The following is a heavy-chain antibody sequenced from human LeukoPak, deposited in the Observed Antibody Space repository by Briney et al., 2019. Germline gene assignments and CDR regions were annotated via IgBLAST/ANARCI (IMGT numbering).Heavy chain of an antibody. D-gene: IGHD1-26*01. V-gene: IGHV3-74*01. Sequence: GGSLRLSCAASGFTFSSYAMHWVRQAPGKGLVWVSRINEDGSTTNYADSVKGRSTIFRDNAKNTLYLQMNSLRAEDTAVYYCVRDLGGRSGHWGQGTLVTVSS. CDR2: INEDGSTT. CDR3: VRDLGGRSGH. CDR1: GFTFSSYA. J-gene: IGHJ4*02.